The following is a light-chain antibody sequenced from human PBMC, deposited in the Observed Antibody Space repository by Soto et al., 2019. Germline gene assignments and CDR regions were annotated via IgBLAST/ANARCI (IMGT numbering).Light chain of an antibody. CDR3: QQYQKRPPLT. V-gene: IGKV3-15*01. CDR2: GGS. CDR1: QSVGRT. J-gene: IGKJ4*02. Sequence: EIVMTQSPGTLSVSPGERATLSCRASQSVGRTLAWYQQKPGQAPRLLIYGGSTGATGTPARFSGSGSGTESTLTINSLQPEDVAVYYCQQYQKRPPLTFGGGTKVEIK.